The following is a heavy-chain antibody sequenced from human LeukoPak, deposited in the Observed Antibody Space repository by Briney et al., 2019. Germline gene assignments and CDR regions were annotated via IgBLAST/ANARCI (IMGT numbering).Heavy chain of an antibody. CDR1: GYTFTSYG. Sequence: ASVKVSCKASGYTFTSYGISWVRQAPGQGLEWMGWISAYNGNTNYAQKLQGRVTMTTDTSTSTAYMELRSLRSDDTAVYYCAREPIGSTSPYGMDVWGQGTTVTVSS. D-gene: IGHD2-2*01. J-gene: IGHJ6*02. CDR2: ISAYNGNT. V-gene: IGHV1-18*01. CDR3: AREPIGSTSPYGMDV.